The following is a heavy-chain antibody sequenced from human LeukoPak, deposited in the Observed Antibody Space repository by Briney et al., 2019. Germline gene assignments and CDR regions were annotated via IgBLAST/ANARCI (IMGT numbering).Heavy chain of an antibody. V-gene: IGHV4-59*01. D-gene: IGHD6-19*01. CDR2: IYYNGSS. CDR1: GDSISSYY. J-gene: IGHJ4*02. CDR3: ARAKKAVAGFFDY. Sequence: SETLSLTCTVSGDSISSYYWSWIRQPPGKGLEWIGYIYYNGSSNYNPSLKSRVTISVDTSKNQVSLKLSSVTAADTAVYYCARAKKAVAGFFDYWGQGPLVTVSS.